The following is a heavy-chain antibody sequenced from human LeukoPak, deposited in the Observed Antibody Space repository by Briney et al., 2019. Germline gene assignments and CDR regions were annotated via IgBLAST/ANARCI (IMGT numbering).Heavy chain of an antibody. CDR1: GFTFSSYS. V-gene: IGHV3-21*01. J-gene: IGHJ4*02. CDR2: ISSSSSYI. D-gene: IGHD3-16*01. CDR3: ARDGGRYDRLDY. Sequence: GGSLRLSCAASGFTFSSYSMNWVRQAPGKGLKWVSSISSSSSYIYYADSVKGRFTISRDNAKNSLYLQMNSLRAEDTAVYYCARDGGRYDRLDYWGQGTLVTVSS.